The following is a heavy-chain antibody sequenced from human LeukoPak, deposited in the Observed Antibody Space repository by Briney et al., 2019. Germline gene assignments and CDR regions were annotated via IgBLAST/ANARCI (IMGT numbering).Heavy chain of an antibody. V-gene: IGHV4-59*08. CDR1: GGSISSHY. D-gene: IGHD1-1*01. CDR3: ASHDDGYYFDY. J-gene: IGHJ4*02. CDR2: IYYSGST. Sequence: SETLSLTCTVSGGSISSHYWSWIRQPPGKGLEWIGYIYYSGSTNYNPSLKSRVTISVDTSKNRFSLKLSSVTAADTAVYYCASHDDGYYFDYWGQGTLVTVSS.